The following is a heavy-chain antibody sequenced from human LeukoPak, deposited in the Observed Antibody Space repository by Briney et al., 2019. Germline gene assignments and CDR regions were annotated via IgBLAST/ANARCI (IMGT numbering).Heavy chain of an antibody. CDR3: ARYSSAYYYDFDY. D-gene: IGHD3-22*01. J-gene: IGHJ4*02. CDR2: IYYSGST. CDR1: GVSIRSSSYY. V-gene: IGHV4-39*01. Sequence: PSETLSLTCTVSGVSIRSSSYYWGWIRQPPGKGLEWIGSIYYSGSTYYNPSLKSRVTISVDTSKNQLSLKLSSVTAADTAVYYCARYSSAYYYDFDYWGQGTLVTVSS.